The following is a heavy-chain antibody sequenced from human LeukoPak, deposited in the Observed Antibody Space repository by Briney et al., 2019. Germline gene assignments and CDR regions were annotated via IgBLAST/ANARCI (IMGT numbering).Heavy chain of an antibody. J-gene: IGHJ4*02. D-gene: IGHD6-6*01. CDR3: ASSSEYSSSEFDY. CDR2: IYYSGST. Sequence: SSETLSLTCTVSGGSISSYYWSWIRQPLGKGLEWIGYIYYSGSTNYNPSLKSRVTISVDTSKNQFSLKLSSVTAADTAVYYCASSSEYSSSEFDYWGQGTLVTVSS. V-gene: IGHV4-59*08. CDR1: GGSISSYY.